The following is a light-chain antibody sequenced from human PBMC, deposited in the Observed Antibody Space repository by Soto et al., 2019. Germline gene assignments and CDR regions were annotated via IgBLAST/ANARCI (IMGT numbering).Light chain of an antibody. CDR3: QQYAGSPRT. CDR2: SAS. CDR1: QNLGTLY. V-gene: IGKV3-20*01. J-gene: IGKJ1*01. Sequence: EIVLTQSQGTLSLSPCEGGTLSLRASQNLGTLYLAWFQQKSGQAPRLLIYSASRRATGIPDRFTGSGSGTDFTLTINRVEPEDFAVYFCQQYAGSPRTFGQGTKVDIK.